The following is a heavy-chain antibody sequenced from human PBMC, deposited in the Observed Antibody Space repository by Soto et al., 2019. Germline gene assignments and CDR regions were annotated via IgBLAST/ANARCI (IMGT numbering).Heavy chain of an antibody. CDR1: RGTFSSYA. V-gene: IGHV1-69*01. Sequence: VRVSCKASRGTFSSYASSRVRHAPGQGLEWLGGIIPIFGTANSAQKFQGRVTIPADESTSTAYMELSSLRSEDTAVYYCARGGMVAATYFAPWGQGTLVTVSS. D-gene: IGHD2-15*01. CDR2: IIPIFGTA. CDR3: ARGGMVAATYFAP. J-gene: IGHJ5*02.